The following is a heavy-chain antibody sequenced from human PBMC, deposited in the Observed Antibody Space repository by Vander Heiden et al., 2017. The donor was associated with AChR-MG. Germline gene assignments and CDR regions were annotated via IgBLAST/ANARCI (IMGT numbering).Heavy chain of an antibody. J-gene: IGHJ2*01. CDR1: GFPFSNYE. D-gene: IGHD4-17*01. Sequence: EVQLVESGGGLAQPGGFLRRSCSASGFPFSNYEVSWVRQAPGKGLGWVSYISSSGSTIYYADSVKGRFTISRDNAKNSLYLQMNSLRAEDTALYYCARGGGYGGYSDWYFDLWGRGTLVTVSS. V-gene: IGHV3-48*03. CDR2: ISSSGSTI. CDR3: ARGGGYGGYSDWYFDL.